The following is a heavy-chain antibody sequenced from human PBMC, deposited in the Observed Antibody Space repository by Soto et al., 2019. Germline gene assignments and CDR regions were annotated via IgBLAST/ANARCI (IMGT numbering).Heavy chain of an antibody. Sequence: GGSLRLSCAASGFTVSSNYMSWVRQAPGKGLEWVSVIYSGGSTYYADSVKGRFTISRDNSKNTLYLQMNSLRAEDTAVYYCARDPTTVPTPLPGYFDYWGQETRVTVSS. D-gene: IGHD4-17*01. CDR2: IYSGGST. CDR3: ARDPTTVPTPLPGYFDY. J-gene: IGHJ4*02. V-gene: IGHV3-66*01. CDR1: GFTVSSNY.